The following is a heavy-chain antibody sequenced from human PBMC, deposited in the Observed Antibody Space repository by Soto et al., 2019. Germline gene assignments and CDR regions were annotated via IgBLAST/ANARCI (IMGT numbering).Heavy chain of an antibody. J-gene: IGHJ6*03. Sequence: EVQLAESGGGWAQPGGSLRLSCAASGFTISGYAMDGVRQAPGKGLEYVSGISSNGGGTYYANSVQGRFTISRDNSKNTVYLQMGRLRPEDMAVYYCARRARPDFYYMDVWGKGTTVTVSS. CDR1: GFTISGYA. V-gene: IGHV3-64*01. CDR2: ISSNGGGT. D-gene: IGHD6-6*01. CDR3: ARRARPDFYYMDV.